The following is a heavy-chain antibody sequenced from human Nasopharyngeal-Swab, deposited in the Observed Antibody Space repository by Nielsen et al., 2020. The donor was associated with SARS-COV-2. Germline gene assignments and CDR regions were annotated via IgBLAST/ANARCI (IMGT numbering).Heavy chain of an antibody. D-gene: IGHD1-1*01. CDR1: GYSFATYW. CDR2: IDPSDSYS. J-gene: IGHJ4*02. V-gene: IGHV5-10-1*01. CDR3: VGHSSTGTYAFAN. Sequence: GESLKISCKASGYSFATYWITWVRQMSGKGLEWMGRIDPSDSYSMYSPSFQGHVTFSADKSTSTAFLEWSSLKASDTAMYYCVGHSSTGTYAFANWGQGILVTVSS.